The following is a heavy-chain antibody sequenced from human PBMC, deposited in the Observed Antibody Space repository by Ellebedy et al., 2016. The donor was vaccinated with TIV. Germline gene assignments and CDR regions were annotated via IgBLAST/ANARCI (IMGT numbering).Heavy chain of an antibody. D-gene: IGHD2-21*02. J-gene: IGHJ3*02. CDR2: FDPEKGER. CDR3: TTDSSKSALVMMTSAHAFDI. CDR1: GYSLIELS. V-gene: IGHV1-24*01. Sequence: AASVKVSCKVSGYSLIELSMHWVRQPPGKGLEWMGGFDPEKGERKSAQRFQGRVTMTEDPSTDTAYMELSSLRSEDTAVYFCTTDSSKSALVMMTSAHAFDIWGQGTMVIVSS.